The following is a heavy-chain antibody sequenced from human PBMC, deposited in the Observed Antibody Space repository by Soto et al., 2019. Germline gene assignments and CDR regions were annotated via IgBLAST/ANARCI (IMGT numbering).Heavy chain of an antibody. CDR3: ATSALGTTSAWFDP. J-gene: IGHJ5*02. D-gene: IGHD1-26*01. CDR2: FDPEDGET. Sequence: ASVKVSCKVSGNTLPDLSIHWVRQAPGKGLEWMGGFDPEDGETIYAQKFQGRITMTEDTSTDTAYMELSSLRSEDTAVYYCATSALGTTSAWFDPWGQGTLVTVSS. V-gene: IGHV1-24*01. CDR1: GNTLPDLS.